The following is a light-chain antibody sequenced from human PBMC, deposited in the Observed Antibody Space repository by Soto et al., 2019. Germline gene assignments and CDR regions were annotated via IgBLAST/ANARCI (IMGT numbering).Light chain of an antibody. V-gene: IGKV3-11*01. CDR1: QSVSSY. CDR3: QQRSNWPYT. J-gene: IGKJ2*01. Sequence: EIVLTQSPSTLSLSPGERATLSCRASQSVSSYLTWYQQKPGQAPRLLIYDASNRATGIPARFRGSGSGTDFTLTISSLEPEDFAVYHCQQRSNWPYTFGQGTKVDIK. CDR2: DAS.